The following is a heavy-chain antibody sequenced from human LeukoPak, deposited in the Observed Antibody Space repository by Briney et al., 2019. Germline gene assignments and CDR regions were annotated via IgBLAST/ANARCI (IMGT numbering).Heavy chain of an antibody. J-gene: IGHJ2*01. Sequence: PSETLSLTCAVYGGSFSGYYWSWIRQPPGKGLEWIGEINHSGSTNYNPSLKSRVTISVDTSKNQFSLKLSSVTAADTAMYYCARDPVAGTNWYFDLWGRGTLVTVSS. V-gene: IGHV4-34*01. CDR3: ARDPVAGTNWYFDL. CDR1: GGSFSGYY. D-gene: IGHD6-19*01. CDR2: INHSGST.